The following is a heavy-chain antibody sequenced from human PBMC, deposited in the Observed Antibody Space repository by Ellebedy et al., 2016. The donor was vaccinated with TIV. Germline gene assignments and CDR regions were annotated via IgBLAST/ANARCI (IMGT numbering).Heavy chain of an antibody. CDR2: ISYDGSNK. Sequence: GESLKISXAASGFTFSSYGMHWVRQAPGKGLEWVAVISYDGSNKYYADSVKGRFTISRDNSKDTLYLQMNSLRAEDTAVYYCAKDSGYGDYLYYYYGMDVWGQGTTVTVSS. V-gene: IGHV3-30*18. J-gene: IGHJ6*02. CDR3: AKDSGYGDYLYYYYGMDV. D-gene: IGHD4-17*01. CDR1: GFTFSSYG.